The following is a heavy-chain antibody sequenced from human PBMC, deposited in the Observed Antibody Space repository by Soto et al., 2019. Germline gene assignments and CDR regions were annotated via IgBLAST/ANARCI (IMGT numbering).Heavy chain of an antibody. J-gene: IGHJ3*02. CDR1: GYTFTSYW. CDR2: MYPGDADT. D-gene: IGHD2-15*01. V-gene: IGHV5-51*01. CDR3: GRNTMYCSGGHCYTTHDDFNI. Sequence: VDSLKISFKAAGYTFTSYWSFFVLQMPGKGLYCMGIMYPGDADTRYSPSFEGQVNISADTSTSTAYLQWSSLKASDTAMYYCGRNTMYCSGGHCYTTHDDFNICGQGTMVTV.